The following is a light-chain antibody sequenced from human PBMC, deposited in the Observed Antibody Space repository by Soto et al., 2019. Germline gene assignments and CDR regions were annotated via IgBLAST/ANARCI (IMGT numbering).Light chain of an antibody. CDR2: WAS. CDR3: QQFSSPPFFP. Sequence: DIVMTQSPDSLAVSLGERATINCKSSQSVFKGSNNEDCLAWYQQKPGQPPKLLLYWASTRESGVPDRFSGSGSGTDFTLTISSLQAEDVAIYYCQQFSSPPFFPFGQGTKVEIK. V-gene: IGKV4-1*01. CDR1: QSVFKGSNNEDC. J-gene: IGKJ2*01.